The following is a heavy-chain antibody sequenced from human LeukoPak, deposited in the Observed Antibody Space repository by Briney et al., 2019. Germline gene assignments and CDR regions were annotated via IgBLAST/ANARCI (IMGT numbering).Heavy chain of an antibody. Sequence: PSETLSLTCSVSGGSISSSSYYWGWIRQAPGRGLEWIGSIYYSGSTYYTPSLKSRVTISVDTSKNQFSLKLNSVTAADTAVYYCARQFYESRSPHAKYFQHWGQGTLVTVSP. CDR2: IYYSGST. J-gene: IGHJ1*01. D-gene: IGHD3-22*01. CDR3: ARQFYESRSPHAKYFQH. V-gene: IGHV4-39*01. CDR1: GGSISSSSYY.